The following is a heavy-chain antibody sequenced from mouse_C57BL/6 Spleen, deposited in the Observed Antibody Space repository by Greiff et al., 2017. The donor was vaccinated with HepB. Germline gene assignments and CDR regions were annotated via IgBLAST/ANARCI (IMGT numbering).Heavy chain of an antibody. D-gene: IGHD2-4*01. CDR1: GYTFTDYY. Sequence: EVQLQQSGPVLVKPGASVKMSCKASGYTFTDYYMNWVKQSHGKSLEWIGVINPYNGGTSYNQKFKGKATLTVDKSSSTAYMELNSLTSEDSAVYYCARADDDYLRAAMDYWSQGTSVNVAS. CDR2: INPYNGGT. CDR3: ARADDDYLRAAMDY. V-gene: IGHV1-19*01. J-gene: IGHJ4*01.